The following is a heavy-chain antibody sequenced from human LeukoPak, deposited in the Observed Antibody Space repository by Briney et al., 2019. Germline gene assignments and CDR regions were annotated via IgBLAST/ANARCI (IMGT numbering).Heavy chain of an antibody. Sequence: ASVKVSCKASGYIFTSYDMNWVRQATGQGLEWMGWMTPNSGHSGYAQKFQGRVTFTRNTSISTAYMELSNLRSEDTAVYYCAIWSGYYPVDAFDVWGQGTVVTVSS. CDR2: MTPNSGHS. V-gene: IGHV1-8*01. J-gene: IGHJ3*01. CDR1: GYIFTSYD. D-gene: IGHD3-3*01. CDR3: AIWSGYYPVDAFDV.